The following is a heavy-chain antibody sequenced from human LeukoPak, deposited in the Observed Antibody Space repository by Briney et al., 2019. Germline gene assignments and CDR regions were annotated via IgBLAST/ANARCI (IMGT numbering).Heavy chain of an antibody. CDR1: GGSFSGYY. V-gene: IGHV4-34*01. Sequence: PSETLSLTCAVYGGSFSGYYWSWIRQPPGKGLEWIGEINHSGSTNYNPSLKSRVTISVDTSKNQFSLKLSSVTAADTAVYYCARGPRSGFVVVPAAMYYFDYWGQGTLVTVSS. J-gene: IGHJ4*02. CDR3: ARGPRSGFVVVPAAMYYFDY. D-gene: IGHD2-2*01. CDR2: INHSGST.